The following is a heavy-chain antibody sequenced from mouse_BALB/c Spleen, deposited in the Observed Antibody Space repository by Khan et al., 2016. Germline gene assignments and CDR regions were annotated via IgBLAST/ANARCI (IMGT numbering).Heavy chain of an antibody. Sequence: VQLQQSGPELVKPGASVKVSCKASGYAFTNYNIYWVKQSHGRSLEWIGYVDPYNGDTGYNQKFKGKATLTVDKSSSTAYMHLNSLTSEDSAVNYWTRRGSHYFGSNLFVYWGQGTLVTVSA. CDR3: TRRGSHYFGSNLFVY. CDR1: GYAFTNYN. CDR2: VDPYNGDT. J-gene: IGHJ3*01. V-gene: IGHV1S135*01. D-gene: IGHD1-1*01.